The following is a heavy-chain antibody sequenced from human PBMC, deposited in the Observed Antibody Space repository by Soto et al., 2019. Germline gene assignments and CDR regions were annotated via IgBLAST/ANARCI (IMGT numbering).Heavy chain of an antibody. CDR2: IYDGSNK. J-gene: IGHJ6*02. D-gene: IGHD3-9*01. CDR3: AKERLSGPMDV. V-gene: IGHV3-30*18. Sequence: QVQLVESGGGVVQPGRSLRLSCAASGFTFSSYGMHWVRQPPGKGLEWVADIYDGSNKYYADSVKGRLISSRDNSQNTLYLQMNRLRAEYTAVDYCAKERLSGPMDVLGQGTTVSVSS. CDR1: GFTFSSYG.